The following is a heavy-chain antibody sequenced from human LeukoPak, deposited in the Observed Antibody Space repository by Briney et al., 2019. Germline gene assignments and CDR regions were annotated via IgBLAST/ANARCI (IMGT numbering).Heavy chain of an antibody. CDR2: ISGSGGST. J-gene: IGHJ1*01. D-gene: IGHD6-19*01. V-gene: IGHV3-23*01. CDR3: SKDPSVAGTAEYFQH. CDR1: GFTFSNYA. Sequence: GGSLRLSCAASGFTFSNYAMSWVRQAPGKGLEWVSVISGSGGSTYYADSVKRRFTISRDKSKNTLYLQMNSLRAEDTAVYYCSKDPSVAGTAEYFQHWGQGTLVTVSS.